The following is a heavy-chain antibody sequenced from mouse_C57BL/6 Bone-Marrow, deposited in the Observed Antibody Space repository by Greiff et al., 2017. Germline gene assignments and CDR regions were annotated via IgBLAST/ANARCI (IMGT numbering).Heavy chain of an antibody. CDR1: GYTFTSYG. CDR3: ARRDYYYGSSSPAWFAY. D-gene: IGHD1-1*01. CDR2: IYPRSGNT. Sequence: QVQLQQSGAELARPGASVKLSCKASGYTFTSYGISWVKQRTGQGLEWIGEIYPRSGNTYYNEKFKGKATLTADKSSSTAYMELRSLTSEDSAVYFCARRDYYYGSSSPAWFAYWGQGTLVTVSA. J-gene: IGHJ3*01. V-gene: IGHV1-81*01.